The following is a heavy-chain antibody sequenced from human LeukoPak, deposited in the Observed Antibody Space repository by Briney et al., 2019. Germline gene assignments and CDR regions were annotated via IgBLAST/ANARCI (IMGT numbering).Heavy chain of an antibody. D-gene: IGHD5-18*01. CDR3: ARDRGAMVSR. CDR2: ISSSSSYI. CDR1: GFTFSSYS. J-gene: IGHJ4*02. V-gene: IGHV3-21*01. Sequence: KTGGSLRLPCAASGFTFSSYSMNWVRQAPGKGLEWVSSISSSSSYIYYADSVKGRFTISRDNAKNSLYLQMNSLRAEDTAVYYCARDRGAMVSRWGQGTLVTVSS.